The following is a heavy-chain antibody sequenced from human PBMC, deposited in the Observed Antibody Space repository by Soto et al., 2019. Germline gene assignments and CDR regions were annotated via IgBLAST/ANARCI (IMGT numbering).Heavy chain of an antibody. Sequence: QVQLVQSGAEVKKPGSSVKVSCKASGGTFSSYAISWVRQAPGQGLEWMGGIIPIFGTANYAQTFQGRVTITADESTSTTYMELSSLRSEDTAVYYCARGTVEYSSKYDYYGMDVWGQGTTVTVSS. J-gene: IGHJ6*02. CDR1: GGTFSSYA. CDR3: ARGTVEYSSKYDYYGMDV. V-gene: IGHV1-69*01. D-gene: IGHD6-6*01. CDR2: IIPIFGTA.